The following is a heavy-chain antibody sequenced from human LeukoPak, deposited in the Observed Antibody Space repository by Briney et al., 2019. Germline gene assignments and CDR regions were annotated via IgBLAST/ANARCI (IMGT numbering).Heavy chain of an antibody. Sequence: SETLSLTCAVYGGSFSGYYWSWIRQPPGKGLEWIGEINHSGSTNYNPSLKSRVTISVDTSKNQFSLKLSSVTAADTAVYYCARGVQRITMVRGVPGYYYYMDVWAKGPRSPSP. CDR2: INHSGST. V-gene: IGHV4-34*01. CDR1: GGSFSGYY. J-gene: IGHJ6*03. CDR3: ARGVQRITMVRGVPGYYYYMDV. D-gene: IGHD3-10*01.